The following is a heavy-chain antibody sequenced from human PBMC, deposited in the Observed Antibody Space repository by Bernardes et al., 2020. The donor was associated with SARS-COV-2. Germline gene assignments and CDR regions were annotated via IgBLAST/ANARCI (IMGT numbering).Heavy chain of an antibody. J-gene: IGHJ3*02. CDR1: GGSISSSSYY. CDR2: IYYSGST. D-gene: IGHD2-2*01. V-gene: IGHV4-39*07. CDR3: ARDGVVPASRAFDI. Sequence: SETLSLTCTVSGGSISSSSYYWGWIRQPPGKGLEWIGSIYYSGSTYYNPSLKSRVTISVDTSKNQFSLKLSSVTAADTAVYYCARDGVVPASRAFDIWGQGTMVTVSS.